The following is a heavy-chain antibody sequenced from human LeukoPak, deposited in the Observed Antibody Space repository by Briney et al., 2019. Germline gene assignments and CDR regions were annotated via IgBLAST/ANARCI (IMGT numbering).Heavy chain of an antibody. V-gene: IGHV1-69*13. CDR3: ASLLGYCSSTSCPNYYYYGMDV. D-gene: IGHD2-2*01. CDR2: IIPIFGTA. Sequence: ASVKVSCKASGGTFSSYAISWVRQAPGQGLEWMGGIIPIFGTANYAQKFQGRVTITADESTSTAYMELSSLRSEDTAVYYCASLLGYCSSTSCPNYYYYGMDVWGQGTTVTVSS. J-gene: IGHJ6*02. CDR1: GGTFSSYA.